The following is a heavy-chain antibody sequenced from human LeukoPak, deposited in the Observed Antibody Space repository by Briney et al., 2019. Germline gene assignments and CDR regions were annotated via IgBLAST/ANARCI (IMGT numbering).Heavy chain of an antibody. J-gene: IGHJ4*02. Sequence: ATVKVPCKASGYTFTSYYMHWMRQAPGQGLEWMGIINPSGGSASYAQKFQGRVTMTRDMSTSTVYMELSSLRSEDTAVYYCARDNTTEMATIRGLLWYFDYWGQGTLVTVSS. CDR1: GYTFTSYY. V-gene: IGHV1-46*01. D-gene: IGHD5-24*01. CDR3: ARDNTTEMATIRGLLWYFDY. CDR2: INPSGGSA.